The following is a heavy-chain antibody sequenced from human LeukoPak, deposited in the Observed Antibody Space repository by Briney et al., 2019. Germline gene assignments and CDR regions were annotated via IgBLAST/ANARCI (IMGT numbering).Heavy chain of an antibody. J-gene: IGHJ4*02. Sequence: GGSLRLSCAASGFTFSSYGMHWVRQAPGKGLEWVAFIRYDGSNKYYADSVKGRFTISRDNSKNTLYLQMNSLRAEDTAVYYCARSYDFWSGYPDYWGQGTLVTVSS. CDR2: IRYDGSNK. D-gene: IGHD3-3*01. CDR1: GFTFSSYG. V-gene: IGHV3-30*02. CDR3: ARSYDFWSGYPDY.